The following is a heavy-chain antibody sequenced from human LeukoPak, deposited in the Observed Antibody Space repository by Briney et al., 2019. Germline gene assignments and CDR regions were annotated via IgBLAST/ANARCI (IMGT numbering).Heavy chain of an antibody. CDR1: GYTFTSYG. CDR2: ISAYNGNT. Sequence: ASVKVSCKASGYTFTSYGISWVRQAPGQGLEWMGWISAYNGNTNYAQKLQGRVTMTTDTSTSTAYMELRSLRSDDTAVYYCARDKDSSGWSYYYYYGMDVWGQGTLVTVSS. D-gene: IGHD6-19*01. J-gene: IGHJ6*02. CDR3: ARDKDSSGWSYYYYYGMDV. V-gene: IGHV1-18*01.